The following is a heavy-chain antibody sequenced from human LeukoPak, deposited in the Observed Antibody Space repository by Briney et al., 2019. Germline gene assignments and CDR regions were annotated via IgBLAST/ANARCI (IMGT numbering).Heavy chain of an antibody. CDR1: GYSFINFA. V-gene: IGHV1-3*01. D-gene: IGHD3-22*01. CDR2: INAGNGKT. J-gene: IGHJ4*02. CDR3: ARDLGVVVTPTGEYFFDY. Sequence: ASVKVSCKASGYSFINFAIHWVRQAPGHRLEWMGWINAGNGKTKYSQKFQGRVTFTRDTSASTAYMYLSSLRSEDAAVYYCARDLGVVVTPTGEYFFDYWGQGTLVTVSS.